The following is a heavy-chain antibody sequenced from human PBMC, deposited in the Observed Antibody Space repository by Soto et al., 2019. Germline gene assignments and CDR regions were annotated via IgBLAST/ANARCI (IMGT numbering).Heavy chain of an antibody. CDR2: TYYRSKWYN. J-gene: IGHJ4*02. Sequence: SQTLSLTCAISGDSVSSNSAAWNWIRQSQSRGLEWLGRTYYRSKWYNDYAVSVKSRISVNPDTSKNQFSLQLNSVTPEDTAVYYCARAGIHSSSWIFDYWGQGALVTVSS. D-gene: IGHD6-13*01. V-gene: IGHV6-1*01. CDR1: GDSVSSNSAA. CDR3: ARAGIHSSSWIFDY.